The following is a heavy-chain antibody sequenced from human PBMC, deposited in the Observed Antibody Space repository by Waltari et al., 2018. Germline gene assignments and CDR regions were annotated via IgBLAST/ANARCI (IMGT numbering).Heavy chain of an antibody. D-gene: IGHD6-19*01. CDR2: IYYSGST. Sequence: QLQLQESGPGLVKPSETLSLTCTVSGGSISSRSYYWGWIHQPPGKGLEWIGSIYYSGSTYYNPSLKSRVTISVDTSKNQFSLKLSSVTAADTAVYYCARDLGEAVAGVDYWGQGTLVTVSS. J-gene: IGHJ4*02. CDR1: GGSISSRSYY. V-gene: IGHV4-39*07. CDR3: ARDLGEAVAGVDY.